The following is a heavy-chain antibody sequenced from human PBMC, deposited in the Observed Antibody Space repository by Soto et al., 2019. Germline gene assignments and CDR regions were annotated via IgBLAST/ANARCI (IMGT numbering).Heavy chain of an antibody. CDR1: GYTFTSYY. CDR3: ARGGGILVVTAPYDH. Sequence: QVQLVQSGAEVKKPGASVKVSCKASGYTFTSYYMNWVRQAPGQGLEWLGIINPSGGYTTYAQRFLCRVTMTSDTSTSTVHMELGSLTSEDTGVYYCARGGGILVVTAPYDHWGQGTLVTVSS. CDR2: INPSGGYT. D-gene: IGHD2-21*02. V-gene: IGHV1-46*03. J-gene: IGHJ4*02.